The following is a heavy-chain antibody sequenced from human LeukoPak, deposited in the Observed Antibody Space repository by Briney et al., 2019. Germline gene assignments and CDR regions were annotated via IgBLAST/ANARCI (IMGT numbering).Heavy chain of an antibody. J-gene: IGHJ3*02. V-gene: IGHV3-7*03. Sequence: GGSLRLSCAASGFTFSSYWMSWVRQAPGKGLEWVANIKQDGSEKYYVDSVKGRFTISRDNTKNSLYLQMNSLRAEDTAVYYCARYLGGYDPGDAFDIWGQGTMVTVSS. CDR3: ARYLGGYDPGDAFDI. CDR1: GFTFSSYW. D-gene: IGHD5-12*01. CDR2: IKQDGSEK.